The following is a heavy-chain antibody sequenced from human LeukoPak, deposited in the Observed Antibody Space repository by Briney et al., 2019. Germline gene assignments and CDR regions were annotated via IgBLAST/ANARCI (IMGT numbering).Heavy chain of an antibody. Sequence: GGSLRLSCAASGSTFTNYAMNWVRQAPGKGLEWVSSISSSSSYIYYADSVKGRFTISRDNAKNSLYLQMNSLRAEDTAVYYCARAIFGVVEYYFDYWGQGTLVTVSS. CDR3: ARAIFGVVEYYFDY. V-gene: IGHV3-21*01. CDR1: GSTFTNYA. CDR2: ISSSSSYI. J-gene: IGHJ4*02. D-gene: IGHD3-3*01.